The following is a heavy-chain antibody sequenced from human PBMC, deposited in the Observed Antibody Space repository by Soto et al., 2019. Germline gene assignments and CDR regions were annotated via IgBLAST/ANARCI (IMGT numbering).Heavy chain of an antibody. CDR1: GFTLCSCA. CDR2: ISGSGGRT. Sequence: GGSLRLSCAASGFTLCSCAMSWVRHAPGKGLEWVAAISGSGGRTYYADSVTGRFTISRDNSAHTLYLQMNSLRAEDMAVYYCAKHIAAAGKEDYWGQGTLVTVSS. V-gene: IGHV3-23*01. CDR3: AKHIAAAGKEDY. J-gene: IGHJ4*02. D-gene: IGHD6-13*01.